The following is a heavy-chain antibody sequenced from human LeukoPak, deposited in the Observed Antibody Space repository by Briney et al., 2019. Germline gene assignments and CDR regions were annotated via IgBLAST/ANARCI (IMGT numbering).Heavy chain of an antibody. V-gene: IGHV3-21*01. CDR2: ISSSSYI. D-gene: IGHD6-19*01. CDR3: ARDLSAVAGTYYFDY. J-gene: IGHJ4*02. CDR1: GFTFSSYS. Sequence: GGSLRLSCAASGFTFSSYSMNWVRQAPGKGLEWVSSISSSSYIYYADSVKGRFTISRDNAKNSLYLQMNSLRAEDTAVYYYARDLSAVAGTYYFDYWGQGTLVTVSS.